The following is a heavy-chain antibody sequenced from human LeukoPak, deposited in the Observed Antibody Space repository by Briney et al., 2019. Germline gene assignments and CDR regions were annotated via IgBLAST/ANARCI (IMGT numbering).Heavy chain of an antibody. V-gene: IGHV3-33*01. CDR1: GFTFSSYG. Sequence: GGSLRLSCAASGFTFSSYGMYWVRQAPGKGLEWVAVIWYDGSNKYYADSVKGRFTISRDNSKNTLYLRMNSLGAEDTAVYYCARGIAAVGLDYWGQGTLVTVSS. CDR3: ARGIAAVGLDY. CDR2: IWYDGSNK. J-gene: IGHJ4*02. D-gene: IGHD6-13*01.